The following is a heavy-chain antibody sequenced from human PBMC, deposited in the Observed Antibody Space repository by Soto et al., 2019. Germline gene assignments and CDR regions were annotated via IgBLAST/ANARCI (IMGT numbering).Heavy chain of an antibody. V-gene: IGHV3-30*18. D-gene: IGHD5-18*01. CDR2: ISYDGSNK. CDR3: AKDSAAGYSYGWYYYYGMDV. CDR1: GFTFSSYG. Sequence: AGGSLRLSCAASGFTFSSYGMHWVRKAPGKGLEWVAVISYDGSNKYYADSVKGRFTTSRDNSKNTLYLQTNSLRAEDTAVYYCAKDSAAGYSYGWYYYYGMDVWGQGTTVTAP. J-gene: IGHJ6*02.